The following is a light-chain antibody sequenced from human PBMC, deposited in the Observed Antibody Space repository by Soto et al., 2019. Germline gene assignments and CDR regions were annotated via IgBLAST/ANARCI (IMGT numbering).Light chain of an antibody. CDR3: QESYSTLRCT. V-gene: IGKV1-39*01. Sequence: DIQMTQSPSSLSASLGDRVTITCRASQNIDNYLNWYQHKPGKAPKLLIYATSTLQSGVPARFSGSGSGTEFTLTISTLQAEDFATYFCQESYSTLRCTFGPGTKVDIK. CDR2: ATS. J-gene: IGKJ3*01. CDR1: QNIDNY.